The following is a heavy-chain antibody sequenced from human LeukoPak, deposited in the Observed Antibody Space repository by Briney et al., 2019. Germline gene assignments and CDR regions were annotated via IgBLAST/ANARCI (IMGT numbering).Heavy chain of an antibody. J-gene: IGHJ3*02. CDR3: ARVAGGAFDI. Sequence: SETLSLTCTVSGGSISNYYWNWIRQPPGKGLEWIGYIYYTGSTNYNPSLKSRLTMSVDTSKNQFSLKLSSVTAADTAVYYCARVAGGAFDIWGQGTMVTVSS. D-gene: IGHD2-15*01. CDR2: IYYTGST. V-gene: IGHV4-59*12. CDR1: GGSISNYY.